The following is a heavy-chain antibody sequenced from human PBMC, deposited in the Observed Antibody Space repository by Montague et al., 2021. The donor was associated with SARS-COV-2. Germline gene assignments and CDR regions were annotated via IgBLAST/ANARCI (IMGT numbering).Heavy chain of an antibody. D-gene: IGHD6-13*01. CDR1: GGSISSSSYY. Sequence: SETLSLTCTVSGGSISSSSYYWGWIRQPPGKGLEWIGSIYYSGSTYYNPSHKSRDTISVDTSKNQFSLKLSSVTAADTAVYYCARVGRQQLVRLSGMDVWGQGTTVTVSS. J-gene: IGHJ6*02. CDR3: ARVGRQQLVRLSGMDV. CDR2: IYYSGST. V-gene: IGHV4-39*07.